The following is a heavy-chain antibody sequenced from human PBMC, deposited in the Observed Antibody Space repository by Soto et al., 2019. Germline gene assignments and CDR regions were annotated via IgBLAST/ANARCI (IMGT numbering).Heavy chain of an antibody. CDR2: IYYSGST. Sequence: SETLSLTCTVSGGSISSGGYYWSWIRQHPGKGLEWIGYIYYSGSTYYNPSLKSRVTISVDTSKNQFSLKLSSVTAADTAVYYCARDHLPTAYSSSAPSHNWFDPWGQGTLVTVSS. J-gene: IGHJ5*02. V-gene: IGHV4-31*03. CDR1: GGSISSGGYY. CDR3: ARDHLPTAYSSSAPSHNWFDP. D-gene: IGHD6-13*01.